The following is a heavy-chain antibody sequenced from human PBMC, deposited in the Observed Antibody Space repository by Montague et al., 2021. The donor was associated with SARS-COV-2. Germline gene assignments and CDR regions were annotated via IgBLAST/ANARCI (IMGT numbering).Heavy chain of an antibody. V-gene: IGHV2-5*02. CDR3: AHRRGEIFGPYFDF. CDR1: GFSLSTSGVG. J-gene: IGHJ4*02. Sequence: PALVKPTQTLTLTCTFSGFSLSTSGVGVGWIRQPPGEALEWLARXYWDDDKRYSPSLKSRLTITKDTSKNQVVLTMTNMDPVDTATYYCAHRRGEIFGPYFDFGGEGTLVTVSS. D-gene: IGHD3/OR15-3a*01. CDR2: XYWDDDK.